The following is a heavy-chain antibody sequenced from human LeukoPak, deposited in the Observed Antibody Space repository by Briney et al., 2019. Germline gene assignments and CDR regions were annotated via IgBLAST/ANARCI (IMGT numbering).Heavy chain of an antibody. CDR3: AKDRPYDILTGYYTPYFDY. J-gene: IGHJ4*02. D-gene: IGHD3-9*01. CDR2: ISGSGGST. CDR1: GFTFSSYG. Sequence: PGRSLRLSCAASGFTFSSYGMHWVRQAPGKGLEWVSAISGSGGSTYYADSVKGRFTISRDNSKNTLYLQMNSLRAEDTAVYYCAKDRPYDILTGYYTPYFDYWGQGTLVTVSS. V-gene: IGHV3-23*01.